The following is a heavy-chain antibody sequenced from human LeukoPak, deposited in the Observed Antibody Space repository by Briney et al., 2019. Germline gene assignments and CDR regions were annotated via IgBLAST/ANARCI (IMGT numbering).Heavy chain of an antibody. Sequence: SETLSLTCAVYGGSFSGYYWSWIRQPPGKGLEWIGEINHSGNTNYNPSLKSRVTISVDTSKNQFSLKLNSVTAADTAVYYCTRAPGAAIDWGQGTLVTVSS. CDR2: INHSGNT. D-gene: IGHD2-2*01. J-gene: IGHJ4*02. CDR1: GGSFSGYY. CDR3: TRAPGAAID. V-gene: IGHV4-34*01.